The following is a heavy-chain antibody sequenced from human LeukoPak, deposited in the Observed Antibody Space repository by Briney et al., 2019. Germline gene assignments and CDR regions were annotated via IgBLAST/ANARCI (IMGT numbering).Heavy chain of an antibody. V-gene: IGHV1-2*02. Sequence: ASVKVSCKASGYTFTGYYMHWVRQAPGQGLEWVGWINPNSGGANYAQKFQGRVTMTRDTSISTAYMELSRLRSDDTAVYYCARDHWVTMVRGVIRLYGLDVWGQGSTVTVSS. CDR2: INPNSGGA. J-gene: IGHJ6*02. CDR3: ARDHWVTMVRGVIRLYGLDV. D-gene: IGHD3-10*01. CDR1: GYTFTGYY.